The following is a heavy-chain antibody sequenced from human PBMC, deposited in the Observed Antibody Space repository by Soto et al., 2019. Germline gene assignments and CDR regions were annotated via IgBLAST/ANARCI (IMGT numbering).Heavy chain of an antibody. J-gene: IGHJ3*02. Sequence: SVKVSCKASGGTFSSYAISWVRQAPGQGLEWMGGIIPIFGTANYAQKFQGRVTITADESTSTAYMELSSLRSEDTAVYYCARSPPMMVVVPNDAFDIWGQGTMVTVSS. CDR2: IIPIFGTA. CDR3: ARSPPMMVVVPNDAFDI. V-gene: IGHV1-69*13. CDR1: GGTFSSYA. D-gene: IGHD3-22*01.